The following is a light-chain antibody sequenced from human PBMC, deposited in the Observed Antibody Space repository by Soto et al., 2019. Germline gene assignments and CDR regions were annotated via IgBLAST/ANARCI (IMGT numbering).Light chain of an antibody. V-gene: IGKV3-20*01. CDR3: QQFGGSPLLT. J-gene: IGKJ4*01. Sequence: EIVLTQSPGTLSLSPGERATLSCRASQSVSNSYLAWYQQKPGQAPRLLIHGASSRATGVPDRFSGSGSGTDFTLTISRLEPEDFAVYYCQQFGGSPLLTFGGGTKVGIK. CDR1: QSVSNSY. CDR2: GAS.